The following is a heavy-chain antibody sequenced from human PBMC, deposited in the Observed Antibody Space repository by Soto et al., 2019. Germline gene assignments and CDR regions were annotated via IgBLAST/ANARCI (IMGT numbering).Heavy chain of an antibody. CDR1: DGSVSGYY. CDR2: IYFRGST. J-gene: IGHJ3*02. V-gene: IGHV4-59*02. Sequence: PSETLALTCTVSDGSVSGYYWSWIRQPPGKGLEWIGYIYFRGSTRNNPSLESRATISVDTSEKQVSLKLVSVTAADTAVYYCASYVGTGGYGAFDIWGQGTVVTVSS. D-gene: IGHD3-16*01. CDR3: ASYVGTGGYGAFDI.